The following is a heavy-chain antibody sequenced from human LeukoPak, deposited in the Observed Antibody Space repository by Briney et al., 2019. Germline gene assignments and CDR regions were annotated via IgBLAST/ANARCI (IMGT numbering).Heavy chain of an antibody. J-gene: IGHJ3*02. D-gene: IGHD3-3*01. CDR3: ARGPLLEADAFDI. Sequence: SETLSLTCAVYGGSFSGDYWSWIRQPPGKGLGWVGEINHSGSTNYNPSLQSRVTTSVDTSKNHFSPKLSSVTAADTAVYYCARGPLLEADAFDIWGQGTMVTVSS. CDR2: INHSGST. CDR1: GGSFSGDY. V-gene: IGHV4-34*01.